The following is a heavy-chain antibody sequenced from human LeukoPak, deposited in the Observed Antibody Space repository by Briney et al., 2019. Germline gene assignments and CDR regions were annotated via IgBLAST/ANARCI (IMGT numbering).Heavy chain of an antibody. CDR2: ISSSGSTI. V-gene: IGHV3-48*03. J-gene: IGHJ4*02. CDR1: GFTFSSYE. Sequence: PGGTLRLSCAASGFTFSSYEMNWVRQAPGTGLEWVSYISSSGSTIYYADSVKGRFTISRDNAKNSLYLQMNSLRAEDTAVYYCARVMITMVRGAQPFDYWGQGTLVTVSS. D-gene: IGHD3-10*01. CDR3: ARVMITMVRGAQPFDY.